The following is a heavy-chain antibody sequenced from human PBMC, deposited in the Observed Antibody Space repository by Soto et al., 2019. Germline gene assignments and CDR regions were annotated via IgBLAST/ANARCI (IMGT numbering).Heavy chain of an antibody. CDR2: IYYSGST. J-gene: IGHJ4*02. D-gene: IGHD4-17*01. V-gene: IGHV4-59*01. CDR1: GGSISSYY. Sequence: SETLSLTCTVSGGSISSYYWSWIRQPPGKGLEWIGYIYYSGSTNYNPSLKSRVTISVDTSKNQFSLKLSSVTAADTAVYYCARAGYGDYVSGFDYWGQGTLVTVSS. CDR3: ARAGYGDYVSGFDY.